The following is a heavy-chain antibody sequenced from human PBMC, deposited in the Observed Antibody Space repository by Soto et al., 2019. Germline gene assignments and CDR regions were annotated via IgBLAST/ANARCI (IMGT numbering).Heavy chain of an antibody. J-gene: IGHJ4*02. D-gene: IGHD3-22*01. CDR2: INPNSGGT. V-gene: IGHV1-2*04. Sequence: ASVKVSCKASGYTFTDYYILWVRQAPGQGLEWMGWINPNSGGTDYAQKFQRWVTMTRDTSITTAYMELSRLRSDDTAVYYCARGYDSSGYPGGIDYWGQ. CDR1: GYTFTDYY. CDR3: ARGYDSSGYPGGIDY.